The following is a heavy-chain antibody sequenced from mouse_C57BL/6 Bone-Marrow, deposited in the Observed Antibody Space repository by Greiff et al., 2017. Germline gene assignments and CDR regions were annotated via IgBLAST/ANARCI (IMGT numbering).Heavy chain of an antibody. CDR1: GFTFTSYW. D-gene: IGHD2-3*01. CDR2: IHPNSGST. Sequence: QVQLQQPGAELVKPGASVKLSCKASGFTFTSYWMHWVKQRPGHGLEWIGLIHPNSGSTYYTEKFKSKDTLSVDKSSTTAFMQLSRLTSEDCAIYYCARLENGYYYMDYWGQGTTVTVSS. V-gene: IGHV1-64*01. J-gene: IGHJ2*01. CDR3: ARLENGYYYMDY.